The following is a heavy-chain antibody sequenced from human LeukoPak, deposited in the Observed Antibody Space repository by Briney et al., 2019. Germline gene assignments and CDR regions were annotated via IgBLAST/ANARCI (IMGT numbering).Heavy chain of an antibody. J-gene: IGHJ4*02. CDR3: AREVGYGDRHFDY. CDR2: IYYSGST. CDR1: GGSISSSSYY. V-gene: IGHV4-31*03. D-gene: IGHD4-17*01. Sequence: SETLSLTCTVSGGSISSSSYYWSWIRQHPGKGLEWIGYIYYSGSTYYNPSLKSRVTISVDTSKNQFSLKLSSVTAADTAVYYCAREVGYGDRHFDYWGQGTLVTVSS.